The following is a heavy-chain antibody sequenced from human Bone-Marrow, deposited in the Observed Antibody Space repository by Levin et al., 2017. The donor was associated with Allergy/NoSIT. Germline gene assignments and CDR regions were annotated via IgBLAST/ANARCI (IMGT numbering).Heavy chain of an antibody. CDR1: GFTFNNYA. J-gene: IGHJ3*02. CDR2: ISGRVGST. CDR3: AKDMAILGGDAFDI. Sequence: LGESLKISCAASGFTFNNYAMSWVRQAPGKGLEWVSGISGRVGSTYYRDSVKGRFTISRDNSKNTVHLQMNSLRAEDTAVYYCAKDMAILGGDAFDIWGQGTMVTVSS. D-gene: IGHD1-26*01. V-gene: IGHV3-23*01.